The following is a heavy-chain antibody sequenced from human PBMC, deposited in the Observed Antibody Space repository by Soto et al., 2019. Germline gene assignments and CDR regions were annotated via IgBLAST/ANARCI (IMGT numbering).Heavy chain of an antibody. CDR1: AFLFNNSE. J-gene: IGHJ6*02. CDR3: ARAYTGQLARRGDYYYGLDV. Sequence: GGSTGLSCVGSAFLFNNSEVDWVRQMRGKGLEMVSTSASADNPYYADYVKGRFIMSRDNAQRSLYLQMNNLRAADTAVYFCARAYTGQLARRGDYYYGLDVWGRGTTVTVSS. D-gene: IGHD2-2*01. V-gene: IGHV3-13*05. CDR2: SASADNP.